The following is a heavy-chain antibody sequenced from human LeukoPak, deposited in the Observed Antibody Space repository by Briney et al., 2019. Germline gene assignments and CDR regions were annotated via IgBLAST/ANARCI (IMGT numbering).Heavy chain of an antibody. J-gene: IGHJ4*02. CDR1: GFTFSSYA. V-gene: IGHV3-64*01. D-gene: IGHD3-22*01. Sequence: GGSLRLSCAASGFTFSSYAMHWVRQAPGKGLEYVSAISSNGGSTYYANSVKGRFTISRDNSKNTLYLQMGSLRAEDMAVYYCARDGWSPDSSGYYYFDYWGQGTLVTVSS. CDR2: ISSNGGST. CDR3: ARDGWSPDSSGYYYFDY.